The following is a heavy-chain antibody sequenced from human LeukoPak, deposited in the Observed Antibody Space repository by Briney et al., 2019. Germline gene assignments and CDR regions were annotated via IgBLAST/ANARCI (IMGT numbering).Heavy chain of an antibody. Sequence: GGSLRLSCVASGFTFSSYSMNWVRQAPGKRLEWVSSISSSSSYIYYADSVKGRFTISRDNAKNSLYLQMNSLRAEDTAVYYCARTSDYYDAFDIWGQGTMVTVSS. CDR3: ARTSDYYDAFDI. V-gene: IGHV3-21*01. J-gene: IGHJ3*02. CDR2: ISSSSSYI. CDR1: GFTFSSYS. D-gene: IGHD3-10*01.